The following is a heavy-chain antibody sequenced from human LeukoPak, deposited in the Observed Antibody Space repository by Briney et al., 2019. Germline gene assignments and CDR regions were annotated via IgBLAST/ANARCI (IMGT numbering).Heavy chain of an antibody. CDR2: IIPIFGTA. V-gene: IGHV1-69*13. D-gene: IGHD3-22*01. CDR3: ARAAYYYDSSTKSKGYYYYGMDV. CDR1: GGTFSSYA. J-gene: IGHJ6*02. Sequence: ASVKVSCKASGGTFSSYAISWVPQAPGQGLEWMGGIIPIFGTANYAQKFQGRVTITADESTSTAYMELSSLRSEDTAVYYCARAAYYYDSSTKSKGYYYYGMDVWGQGTTVTVSS.